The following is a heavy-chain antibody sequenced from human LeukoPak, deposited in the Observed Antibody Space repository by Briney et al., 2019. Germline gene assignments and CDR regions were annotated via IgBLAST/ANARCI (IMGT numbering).Heavy chain of an antibody. V-gene: IGHV1-46*01. CDR2: INPSGGGT. CDR3: IQSSGYSQGLDY. D-gene: IGHD6-19*01. CDR1: GYTFTSYY. Sequence: ASVKVSCKASGYTFTSYYMHWVRQAPGQGLEWMGIINPSGGGTSYAQKFQGRVTMTRDTSTSTIYMELSSLRSEDTAVYYCIQSSGYSQGLDYWGQGTLVTVSS. J-gene: IGHJ4*02.